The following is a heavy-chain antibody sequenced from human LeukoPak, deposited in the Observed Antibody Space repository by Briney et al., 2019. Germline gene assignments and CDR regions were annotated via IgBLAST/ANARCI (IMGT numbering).Heavy chain of an antibody. V-gene: IGHV4-61*02. CDR1: GGSISSGSYY. CDR3: AREERPDYDILTGYYVT. Sequence: PSQTLSLTCTVSGGSISSGSYYWSWIRQPAGKGLEWIGRIYTSGSTNYNPSLKSRVTISVDTSKNQFSLKLSSVTAADTAVYYCAREERPDYDILTGYYVTWGQGTLVTVSS. D-gene: IGHD3-9*01. J-gene: IGHJ5*02. CDR2: IYTSGST.